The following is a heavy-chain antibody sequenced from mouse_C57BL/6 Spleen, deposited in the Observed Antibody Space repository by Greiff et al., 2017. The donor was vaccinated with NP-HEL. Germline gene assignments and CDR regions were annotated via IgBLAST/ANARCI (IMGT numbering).Heavy chain of an antibody. CDR1: GFTFSSYG. V-gene: IGHV5-6*03. D-gene: IGHD6-2*01. Sequence: EVHLVESGGGLVKPGGSLKLSCAASGFTFSSYGMSWVRQTPDKRLEWVATISSGGSYTYYPDSVKGRFTISRDNAKNTLYLQMSSLKSEDTAMYYCARRESGPYYAMDYWGQGTSVTVSS. J-gene: IGHJ4*01. CDR2: ISSGGSYT. CDR3: ARRESGPYYAMDY.